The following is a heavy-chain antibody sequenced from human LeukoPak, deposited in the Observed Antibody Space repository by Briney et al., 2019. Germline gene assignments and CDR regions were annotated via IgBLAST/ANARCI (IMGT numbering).Heavy chain of an antibody. CDR1: GFTFTNYA. CDR3: AKCRSSWYVYYFDY. Sequence: GGSLRLSCAASGFTFTNYAMTWVRQAPGKGLEWVSAISGSGGSTYYADSVKGRFTIFRDNSKNTLYLQMNSLRAEDTAVYYCAKCRSSWYVYYFDYWGQGTLVTVSS. CDR2: ISGSGGST. J-gene: IGHJ4*02. D-gene: IGHD6-13*01. V-gene: IGHV3-23*01.